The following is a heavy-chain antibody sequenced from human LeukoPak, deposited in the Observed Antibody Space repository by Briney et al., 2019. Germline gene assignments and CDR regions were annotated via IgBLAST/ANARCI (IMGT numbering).Heavy chain of an antibody. D-gene: IGHD3-22*01. CDR1: GYTFTTYG. V-gene: IGHV1-18*01. J-gene: IGHJ3*02. CDR3: ARALYYDSSGYSNAFDI. CDR2: ISAYNGNT. Sequence: GASVKVSCKASGYTFTTYGISWVRQAPGQGLEWMGWISAYNGNTNYAQKLQGRVTMTTDTSTSTAYMELRSLRSDDTAVYYCARALYYDSSGYSNAFDIWGQGTMLTVSS.